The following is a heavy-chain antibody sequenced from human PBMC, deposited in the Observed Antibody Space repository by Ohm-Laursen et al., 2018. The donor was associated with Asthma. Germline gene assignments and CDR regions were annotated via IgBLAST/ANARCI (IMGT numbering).Heavy chain of an antibody. CDR1: EFTFSSYS. V-gene: IGHV3-21*01. CDR3: ARGSFDEYGDYPFDS. CDR2: ISSSSSYI. D-gene: IGHD4-17*01. Sequence: SLRLSCSAAEFTFSSYSMNWVRQAPGKGLEWVSSISSSSSYIYYADSVKGRFTISRDNAKNSLYLQMNSLRDEDTAVYYCARGSFDEYGDYPFDSWGQGTLVTVSS. J-gene: IGHJ4*02.